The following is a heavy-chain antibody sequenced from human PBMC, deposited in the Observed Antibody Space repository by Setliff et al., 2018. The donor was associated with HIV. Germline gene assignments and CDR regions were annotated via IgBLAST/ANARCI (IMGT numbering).Heavy chain of an antibody. V-gene: IGHV4-39*02. D-gene: IGHD6-6*01. J-gene: IGHJ6*03. CDR2: VHYSGNT. CDR1: GGSISTITYY. Sequence: SETLSLTCTLFGGSISTITYYWAWIRQPPGKGLEWIGNVHYSGNTYYTSSLQSRVIISADTSKSQFYLRLSSVTAADTGVYYCARVRGYSSSSRDFYYHNMEVWGKGTTVTVSS. CDR3: ARVRGYSSSSRDFYYHNMEV.